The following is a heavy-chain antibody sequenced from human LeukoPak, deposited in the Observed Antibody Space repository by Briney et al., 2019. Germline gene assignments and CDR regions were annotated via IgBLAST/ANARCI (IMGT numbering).Heavy chain of an antibody. CDR3: ARVLVYLIDEDYG. Sequence: SETLSPPSGSPGGSSIGSIGSGSAQPAGKGLEWIGRIHTSGSTDYTPSLQSRVTISIDTSKRQFYLNLSSVTAADTAVYYCARVLVYLIDEDYGWGQGTLVTVSS. D-gene: IGHD4-17*01. CDR1: GGSSIGS. V-gene: IGHV4-4*07. J-gene: IGHJ4*02. CDR2: IHTSGST.